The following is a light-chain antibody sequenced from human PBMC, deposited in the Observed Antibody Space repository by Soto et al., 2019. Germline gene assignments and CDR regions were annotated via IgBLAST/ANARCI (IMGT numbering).Light chain of an antibody. Sequence: DIVMTQSPDSLAVSLGERATINCKSSQSVLYSSNNKNYLAWYQQKPGQPPKLLLYWASTRESGVPDRFSGSGSGTDFTLNISSLQDEDVAVYYCQQYDSTPLTFGGVTKVEIK. J-gene: IGKJ4*01. CDR1: QSVLYSSNNKNY. V-gene: IGKV4-1*01. CDR3: QQYDSTPLT. CDR2: WAS.